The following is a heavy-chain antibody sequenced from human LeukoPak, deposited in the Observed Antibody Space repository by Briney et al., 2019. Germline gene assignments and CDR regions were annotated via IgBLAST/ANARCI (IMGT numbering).Heavy chain of an antibody. Sequence: PSETLSLTCAVSGGSISNGGYSWGWLRQPPGTGLEWIGYIYDSGSAYYNPSLKSRVTISVDRSKNHFSLRLSSVTAADTAVYYCARGDSRRGAWYFDLWGRGTLVTVSS. CDR2: IYDSGSA. D-gene: IGHD6-13*01. J-gene: IGHJ2*01. CDR1: GGSISNGGYS. CDR3: ARGDSRRGAWYFDL. V-gene: IGHV4-30-2*01.